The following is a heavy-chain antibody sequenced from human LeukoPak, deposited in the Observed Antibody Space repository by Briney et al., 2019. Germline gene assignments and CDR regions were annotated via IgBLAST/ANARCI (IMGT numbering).Heavy chain of an antibody. CDR1: GYTFTSYD. CDR2: TNPNSGNT. V-gene: IGHV1-8*01. CDR3: ARLYRKWEPSDY. J-gene: IGHJ4*02. D-gene: IGHD1-26*01. Sequence: AASVKVSCKASGYTFTSYDINWVRQATGQGLEWMGWTNPNSGNTGYAQKFQGRVTMTRNTSISTAYMELSSLRSEDTAVYYCARLYRKWEPSDYWGQGTLVTVSS.